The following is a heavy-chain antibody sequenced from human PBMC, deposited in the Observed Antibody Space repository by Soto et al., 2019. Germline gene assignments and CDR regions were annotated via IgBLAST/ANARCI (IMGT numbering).Heavy chain of an antibody. CDR1: GYTFTSYY. V-gene: IGHV1-46*01. CDR2: INPSGGST. D-gene: IGHD6-13*01. CDR3: ARDRQQQLEGGWFDP. Sequence: ASVKVSCKASGYTFTSYYMHWVRQAPGQGLEWMGIINPSGGSTSYAQKFQGRVTMTRDTSTSTVYMELSSLRSEDTAVYYCARDRQQQLEGGWFDPWGQGTLVTVS. J-gene: IGHJ5*02.